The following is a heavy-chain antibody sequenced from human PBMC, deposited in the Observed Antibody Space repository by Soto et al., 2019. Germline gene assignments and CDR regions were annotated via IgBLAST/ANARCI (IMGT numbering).Heavy chain of an antibody. V-gene: IGHV3-23*01. D-gene: IGHD6-19*01. CDR1: GFTFSSYA. Sequence: PGGSLRLSCAASGFTFSSYAMSWVRQAPGKGLEWVSAISGSGGSTYYADSVKGRFTISRDNSKNTLYLQMNSLRAEDTAVYYCANLRHWWLVLAYWGQGTLVTVSS. J-gene: IGHJ4*02. CDR3: ANLRHWWLVLAY. CDR2: ISGSGGST.